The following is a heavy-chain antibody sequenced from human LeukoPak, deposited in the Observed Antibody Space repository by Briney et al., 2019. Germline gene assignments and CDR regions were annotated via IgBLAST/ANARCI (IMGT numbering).Heavy chain of an antibody. Sequence: AASVKVSCKASGYTFTSYYMHWVRQAPGQGLEWMGIINPSGGSTRYAQKFQGRVTMTRDTSTSTVYMELSSLRSEDTAVYYCARVTASRYCSGGSCYPYYFDYWGQGTLVTVSS. D-gene: IGHD2-15*01. CDR3: ARVTASRYCSGGSCYPYYFDY. V-gene: IGHV1-46*01. CDR2: INPSGGST. CDR1: GYTFTSYY. J-gene: IGHJ4*02.